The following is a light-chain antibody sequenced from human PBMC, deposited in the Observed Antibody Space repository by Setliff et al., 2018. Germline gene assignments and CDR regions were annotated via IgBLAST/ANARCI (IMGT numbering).Light chain of an antibody. CDR2: STN. CDR3: VLNMGSGIYV. V-gene: IGLV8-61*01. J-gene: IGLJ1*01. CDR1: SGSVSSNYN. Sequence: QTVVTQEPSFSVSPGGTVTLTCGLNSGSVSSNYNPSWYQQTPGQAPRTLIYSTNTRSSGVPDLFSGSILGNKAALTITGAQADDESDYYCVLNMGSGIYVFGSGTKVTVL.